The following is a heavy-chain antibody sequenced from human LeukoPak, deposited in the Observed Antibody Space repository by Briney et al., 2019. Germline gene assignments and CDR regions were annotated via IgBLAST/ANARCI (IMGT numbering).Heavy chain of an antibody. J-gene: IGHJ3*02. V-gene: IGHV4-4*07. Sequence: SETLSLTCTASGGSISSYYGSWIRQPAGKGLEWIGRICTSGSTNYNPSLKSRVTMSVDTSKNQFSLKLSSVTAADTAVYYCARDLPITMIGDAFDIWGQGTMVTVSS. CDR2: ICTSGST. CDR3: ARDLPITMIGDAFDI. CDR1: GGSISSYY. D-gene: IGHD3-22*01.